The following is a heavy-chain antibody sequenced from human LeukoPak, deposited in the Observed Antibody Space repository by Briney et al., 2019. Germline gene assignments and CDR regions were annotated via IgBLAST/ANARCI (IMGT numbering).Heavy chain of an antibody. Sequence: GASVRVSCKASGGTFSSYAISWVRQAPGQGLEWMGRIIPILGIANYAQKFQGRVTITADKSTSTAYMELSSLRSEDTAVYYCARLLVRPGAYYDSSGYYYDWGQGTLVTVSS. D-gene: IGHD3-22*01. J-gene: IGHJ4*02. CDR3: ARLLVRPGAYYDSSGYYYD. V-gene: IGHV1-69*04. CDR1: GGTFSSYA. CDR2: IIPILGIA.